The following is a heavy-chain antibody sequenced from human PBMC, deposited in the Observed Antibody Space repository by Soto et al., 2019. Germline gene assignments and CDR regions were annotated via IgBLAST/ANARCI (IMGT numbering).Heavy chain of an antibody. CDR1: GYTFTGYY. Sequence: QVQLVQSGAEVKKPGASVKVSCKASGYTFTGYYMHWVRQAPGQGLEWMGWINPNSGGTNYAQRFQVWVTMTRDTSISTAYMELSRLRSDDTAVYYCAREGVAGRGYYFDYWGQGTLVTVSS. D-gene: IGHD6-19*01. J-gene: IGHJ4*02. CDR3: AREGVAGRGYYFDY. CDR2: INPNSGGT. V-gene: IGHV1-2*04.